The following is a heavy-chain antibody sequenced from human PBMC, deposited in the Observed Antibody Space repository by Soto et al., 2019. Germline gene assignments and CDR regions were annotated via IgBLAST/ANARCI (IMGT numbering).Heavy chain of an antibody. CDR1: GGSISSYY. CDR2: IYYSGST. CDR3: ARDSRNYYDSSGYYYYKGSYYYYGMDV. V-gene: IGHV4-59*12. J-gene: IGHJ6*02. D-gene: IGHD3-22*01. Sequence: SETLSLTCTVSGGSISSYYWSWIRQPPGKGLEWIGYIYYSGSTNYNPSLKSRVTISVDTSKNQFSLKLSSVTAADTAVYYCARDSRNYYDSSGYYYYKGSYYYYGMDVWGQGTTVTVSS.